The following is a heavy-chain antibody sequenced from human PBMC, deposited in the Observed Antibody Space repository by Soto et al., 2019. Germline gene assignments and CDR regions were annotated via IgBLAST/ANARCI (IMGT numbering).Heavy chain of an antibody. D-gene: IGHD2-15*01. CDR1: GGSISGYY. CDR3: TRHAIIPKLQYGMDV. CDR2: IFYRGNT. Sequence: SETLSLTCTVSGGSISGYYWSWIRQTPGRGLEWIGYIFYRGNTLYNPSLQSRVTISVDTSQNRFALRLSSVTAADSAVYYCTRHAIIPKLQYGMDVWARGPRSPSP. J-gene: IGHJ6*02. V-gene: IGHV4-59*01.